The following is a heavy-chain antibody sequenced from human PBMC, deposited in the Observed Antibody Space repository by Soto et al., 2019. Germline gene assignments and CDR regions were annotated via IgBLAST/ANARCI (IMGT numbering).Heavy chain of an antibody. CDR1: GFTFSSYA. Sequence: GGSLRLSCSASGFTFSSYAMHWVRQAPGKGLEYVSAISSNGGSTYYADSVKGRFTISRDNSKNTLYLQMSSLRAEDTAVYYCVKDQGYCSGGSCSRSTHAFDIWGQGTIVTVSS. CDR2: ISSNGGST. CDR3: VKDQGYCSGGSCSRSTHAFDI. V-gene: IGHV3-64D*06. D-gene: IGHD2-15*01. J-gene: IGHJ3*02.